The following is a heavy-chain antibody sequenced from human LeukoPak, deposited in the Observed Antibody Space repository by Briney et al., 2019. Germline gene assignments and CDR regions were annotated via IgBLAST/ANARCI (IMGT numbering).Heavy chain of an antibody. D-gene: IGHD6-13*01. CDR3: AREAFSSSAYFDY. Sequence: SETLSLTCTVSGASIRNYYWGWIRQPPGKGLEWIGYIYNSGSTNYSPSLKSRVPISIDVSKSQFSLQLSSATAADTAVYYCAREAFSSSAYFDYWGRGTLVTVSS. V-gene: IGHV4-59*01. CDR2: IYNSGST. J-gene: IGHJ4*02. CDR1: GASIRNYY.